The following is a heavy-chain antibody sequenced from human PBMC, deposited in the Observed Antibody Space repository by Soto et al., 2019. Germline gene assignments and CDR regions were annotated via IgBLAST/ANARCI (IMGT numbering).Heavy chain of an antibody. CDR1: CGSISSGY. J-gene: IGHJ5*02. D-gene: IGHD5-12*01. CDR3: VRAEEPTIDRFDR. Sequence: PSETLSRTCSVACGSISSGYWTWIRQPPGNGLYCIGAIHYTVITNXXPCLNSRXXISVDTSKNHXSLKMXSVKPAYTGFXYCVRAEEPTIDRFDRWCQGTLVTVSS. V-gene: IGHV4-59*01. CDR2: IHYTVIT.